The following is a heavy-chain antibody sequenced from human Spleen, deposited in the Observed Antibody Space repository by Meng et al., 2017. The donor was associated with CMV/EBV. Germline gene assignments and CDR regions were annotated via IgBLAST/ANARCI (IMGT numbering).Heavy chain of an antibody. V-gene: IGHV3-53*01. CDR1: GLTVGSNY. CDR3: AKGYGSGSHFLDS. D-gene: IGHD3-10*01. CDR2: SYSSGNT. Sequence: GGSLRLSCAASGLTVGSNYMGWVRQAPGKGLEWISLSYSSGNTYYADSVRGRFTLSRDNYKNTLDLQMNSLRVDDTAVYYCAKGYGSGSHFLDSWGQGTLVTVSS. J-gene: IGHJ4*02.